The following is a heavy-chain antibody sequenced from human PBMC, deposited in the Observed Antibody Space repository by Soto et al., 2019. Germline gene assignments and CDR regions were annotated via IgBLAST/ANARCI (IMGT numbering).Heavy chain of an antibody. Sequence: EVQLVESGGGLVQPGGSLRLSCAASGFTCSSYWMHWVRQVPGKGLVWVSRIYTDGSRADYADSVKGRFTISRDNAKNTVYLQVNSLGAEDTAVYYCARGARNYYYFDYWGQGTLVTVSS. V-gene: IGHV3-74*01. CDR2: IYTDGSRA. D-gene: IGHD1-7*01. J-gene: IGHJ4*02. CDR1: GFTCSSYW. CDR3: ARGARNYYYFDY.